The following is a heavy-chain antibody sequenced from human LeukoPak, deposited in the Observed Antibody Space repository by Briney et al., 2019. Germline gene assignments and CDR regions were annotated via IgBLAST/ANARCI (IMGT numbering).Heavy chain of an antibody. D-gene: IGHD3-10*01. J-gene: IGHJ4*02. Sequence: GGSLRLFCADSGLSFTNAWMSWVRQAPGKGLEWVGRIKSKGDGETTDYAAPVKGRFTMSRDDSKGMLYLYMNSLKTEDIAVYYCTTDLGITMIRGVIVYWARGTLVTVSS. CDR3: TTDLGITMIRGVIVY. V-gene: IGHV3-15*01. CDR1: GLSFTNAW. CDR2: IKSKGDGETT.